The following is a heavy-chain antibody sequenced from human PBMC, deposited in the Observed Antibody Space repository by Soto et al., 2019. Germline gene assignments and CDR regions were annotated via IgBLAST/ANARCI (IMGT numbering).Heavy chain of an antibody. D-gene: IGHD4-17*01. Sequence: QVQLVESGGGVVQPGRSLRLSCAASGFTFSSYGMHWVRQAPGKGLEWVAVIWYDGSNKYYADSAKGRFTISRDNSKNTLYLQMNSLRAEDTAVYYCARGYGDPTQGWYFDLWGRGTLVTVSS. V-gene: IGHV3-33*01. J-gene: IGHJ2*01. CDR3: ARGYGDPTQGWYFDL. CDR1: GFTFSSYG. CDR2: IWYDGSNK.